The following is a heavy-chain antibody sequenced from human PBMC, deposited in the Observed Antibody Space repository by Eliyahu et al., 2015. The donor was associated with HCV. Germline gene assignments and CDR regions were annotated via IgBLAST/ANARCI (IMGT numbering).Heavy chain of an antibody. CDR1: GFTFRNYG. J-gene: IGHJ4*02. CDR3: AQDSGWFRLDY. V-gene: IGHV3-23*01. D-gene: IGHD6-19*01. Sequence: EVQLLESGGGLVQPGGSLRLSCAASGFTFRNYGMRWVRQAPGKGLEWVSSISGSGSNTYYADSVKGRFTISRDNSKNTLYLQMNSLRGEDTAVYYCAQDSGWFRLDYWGQGTLVTVSS. CDR2: ISGSGSNT.